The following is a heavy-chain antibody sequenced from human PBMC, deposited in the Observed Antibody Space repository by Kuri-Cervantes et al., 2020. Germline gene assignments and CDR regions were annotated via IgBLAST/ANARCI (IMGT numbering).Heavy chain of an antibody. CDR3: AAATVSRPEYFQH. V-gene: IGHV1-69*05. CDR2: IIPIFGTA. J-gene: IGHJ1*01. Sequence: SVKDSCKASGGTFSSYAISWVRQAPGQGLEWRGGIIPIFGTANYAQKFQERVTISRDMSTSTAYMELSSLRSDDTAVHYCAAATVSRPEYFQHWGQGSLVTVSS. D-gene: IGHD4-17*01. CDR1: GGTFSSYA.